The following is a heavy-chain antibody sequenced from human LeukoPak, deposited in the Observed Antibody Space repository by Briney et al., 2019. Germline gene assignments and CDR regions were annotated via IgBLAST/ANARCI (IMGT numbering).Heavy chain of an antibody. Sequence: SVKVSCKASGGTFSSYATSWVRQAPGQGLEWMGGIIPIFGTANYAQKFQGRVTITADESTSTAYMELSSLRSEDTAVYYCARDQKDYYGSSDIWGQGTMVTVSS. CDR3: ARDQKDYYGSSDI. V-gene: IGHV1-69*13. CDR1: GGTFSSYA. J-gene: IGHJ3*02. CDR2: IIPIFGTA. D-gene: IGHD3-10*01.